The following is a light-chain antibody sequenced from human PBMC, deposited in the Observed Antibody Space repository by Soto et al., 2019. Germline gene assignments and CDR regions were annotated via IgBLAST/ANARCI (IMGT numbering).Light chain of an antibody. CDR1: QTVGSN. CDR2: GAS. J-gene: IGKJ5*01. Sequence: EIVMTQSPATLSVSPGEGVTLSCRASQTVGSNLAWYQQKPGQSPRLVIYGASTRATGVPARFSGSGSGTEFTLTIFSLQSEDFAVYYCQQYNNWPITFGQGTRLEIK. CDR3: QQYNNWPIT. V-gene: IGKV3-15*01.